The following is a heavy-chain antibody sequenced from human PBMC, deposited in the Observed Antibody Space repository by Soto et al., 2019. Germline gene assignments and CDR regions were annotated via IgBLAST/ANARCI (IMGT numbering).Heavy chain of an antibody. Sequence: QVQLQESGPGLVKPSETLSLTCTVSGGSVSSGSYYWSWIRQPPGKGLECIGYIYYSGSTNYNPSLKSRGTISVDTSTHKFSLKLSVVNAADPAVYYCARERGEDGDYVSFRTLWFWFDPWGQGTLVTVSS. CDR1: GGSVSSGSYY. CDR3: ARERGEDGDYVSFRTLWFWFDP. V-gene: IGHV4-61*01. J-gene: IGHJ5*02. D-gene: IGHD4-17*01. CDR2: IYYSGST.